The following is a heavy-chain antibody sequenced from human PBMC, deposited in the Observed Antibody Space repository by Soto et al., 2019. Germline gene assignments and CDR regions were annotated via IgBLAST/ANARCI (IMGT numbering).Heavy chain of an antibody. V-gene: IGHV4-4*02. CDR1: GDSISSILW. D-gene: IGHD1-1*01. CDR3: ATSQLGEYFDN. J-gene: IGHJ4*02. CDR2: IYHSGSI. Sequence: QVHLQESGPGLVKPSGTLSLTCDVSGDSISSILWWSWVRQTPGKGLEWIGEIYHSGSINYNPSLKSRVTISADRSKNQFSLTLTAATAADTAVYYCATSQLGEYFDNWGQGTLVTVSS.